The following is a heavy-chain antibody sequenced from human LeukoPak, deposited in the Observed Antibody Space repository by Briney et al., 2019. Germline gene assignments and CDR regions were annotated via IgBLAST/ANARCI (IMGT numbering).Heavy chain of an antibody. Sequence: GGSLRLSCAASGFTFSSHWMHWVRQAPGKGLVWVSRINSDGSSISYADSVKGRFTISRDNAKNTLYLQMNSLRAEDTAVYYCATSPQGYSYGNYYYGMDVWGQGTTVTVS. CDR3: ATSPQGYSYGNYYYGMDV. CDR2: INSDGSSI. J-gene: IGHJ6*02. D-gene: IGHD5-18*01. CDR1: GFTFSSHW. V-gene: IGHV3-74*01.